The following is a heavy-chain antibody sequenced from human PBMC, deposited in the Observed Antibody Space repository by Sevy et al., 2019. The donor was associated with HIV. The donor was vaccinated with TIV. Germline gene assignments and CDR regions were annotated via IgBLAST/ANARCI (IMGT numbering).Heavy chain of an antibody. J-gene: IGHJ3*02. CDR3: AKDSGDYYDSSGYSGPDAFDI. CDR1: GFTFSSYA. D-gene: IGHD3-22*01. Sequence: GGCLRLSCAASGFTFSSYAMSWVRQAPGKGLECVSAISGSGGSTYYADSVKGRFTISRDNSKNTLYLQMNSPRAEDTAVHYCAKDSGDYYDSSGYSGPDAFDIWGQGIMVTVSS. V-gene: IGHV3-23*01. CDR2: ISGSGGST.